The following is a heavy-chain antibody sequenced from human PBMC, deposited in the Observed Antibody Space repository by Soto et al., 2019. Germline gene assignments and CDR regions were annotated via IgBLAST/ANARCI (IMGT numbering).Heavy chain of an antibody. Sequence: QVQLQESGPGLVKPSETLSLTCTVSGGSISSYYWSWIRQPPGKGLEWIGYIYYTGSTNYNPSLKARFTPSQGTSKNLSSLKLSSVTAADTAVYYCAMMRCGEARVDSWGQGTLVTVSS. CDR2: IYYTGST. CDR1: GGSISSYY. J-gene: IGHJ4*02. CDR3: AMMRCGEARVDS. D-gene: IGHD3-10*01. V-gene: IGHV4-59*01.